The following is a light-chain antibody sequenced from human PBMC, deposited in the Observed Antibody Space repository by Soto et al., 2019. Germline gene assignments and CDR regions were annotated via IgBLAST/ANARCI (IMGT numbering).Light chain of an antibody. CDR2: EGS. CDR3: CSYAGSSTWV. J-gene: IGLJ3*02. V-gene: IGLV2-23*01. Sequence: QSVLTQPASVSGSPGQSITISCTGTSSDVGGYNLVSWYQQHPGKAPKLMIYEGSKRPSGVSNRFSGSKSGHTASLTISGLQAEYEANYYCCSYAGSSTWVFGGGTKLTVL. CDR1: SSDVGGYNL.